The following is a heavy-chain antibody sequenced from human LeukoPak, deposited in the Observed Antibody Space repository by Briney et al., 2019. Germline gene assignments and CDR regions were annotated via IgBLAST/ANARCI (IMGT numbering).Heavy chain of an antibody. D-gene: IGHD4-17*01. Sequence: PGGSLRLSCAASGFTFSSYWMSWVRQAPGKGLEWVANIKQDGSEKYYVDPVKGRFTISRDNAKNSLYLQMNSLRAEDTAVYYCARDQIRYGDYVDYWGQGTLVTVSS. J-gene: IGHJ4*02. CDR1: GFTFSSYW. CDR2: IKQDGSEK. CDR3: ARDQIRYGDYVDY. V-gene: IGHV3-7*01.